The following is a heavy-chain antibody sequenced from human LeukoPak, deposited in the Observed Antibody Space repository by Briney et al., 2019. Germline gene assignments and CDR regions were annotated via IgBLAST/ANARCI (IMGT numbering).Heavy chain of an antibody. D-gene: IGHD6-19*01. CDR3: ARGYSSGWYYFDY. J-gene: IGHJ4*02. CDR1: GFTFSSYW. Sequence: GGSLRLSCAASGFTFSSYWMSWVRQAPGKGLEWVANIKQDGSEKYYVDSVKGRFTISRDNAKNSLYLQMNSLRAEDTAVYYCARGYSSGWYYFDYWGQGTLVTVSS. CDR2: IKQDGSEK. V-gene: IGHV3-7*01.